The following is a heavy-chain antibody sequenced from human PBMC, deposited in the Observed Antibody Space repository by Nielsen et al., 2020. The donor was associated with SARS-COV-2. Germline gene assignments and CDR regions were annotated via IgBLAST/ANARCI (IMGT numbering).Heavy chain of an antibody. CDR2: IYYSGST. CDR3: ARGAVVAATISDAFDI. Sequence: SETLSLTCTVSGGSISSYYWGWIRQPPGKGLEWIGSIYYSGSTYYNPSLKSRVTISVDTSKNQFSLKLSSVTAADTAVYYCARGAVVAATISDAFDIWGQGTMVTVSS. CDR1: GGSISSYY. D-gene: IGHD2-15*01. V-gene: IGHV4-39*01. J-gene: IGHJ3*02.